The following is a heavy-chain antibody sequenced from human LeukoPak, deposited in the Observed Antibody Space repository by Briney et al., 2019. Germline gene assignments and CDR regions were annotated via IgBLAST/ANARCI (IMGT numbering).Heavy chain of an antibody. CDR2: IKQDGSQR. CDR1: GYTFSDYW. Sequence: GGSLRLSCTASGYTFSDYWMTWVRQAPGKGPEWVANIKQDGSQRYFVDSVRGRFTISRDNAKNSLFLQMNGLRAEDTAVYYCARRGGSSSRRSPIDYWGQGTLVTVSS. D-gene: IGHD6-6*01. CDR3: ARRGGSSSRRSPIDY. J-gene: IGHJ4*02. V-gene: IGHV3-7*01.